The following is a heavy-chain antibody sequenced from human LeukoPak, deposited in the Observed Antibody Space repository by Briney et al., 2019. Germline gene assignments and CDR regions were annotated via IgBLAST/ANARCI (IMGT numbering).Heavy chain of an antibody. V-gene: IGHV3-21*01. CDR2: ISSSSSYI. CDR3: ARDSRGSSWYGSSDY. J-gene: IGHJ4*02. D-gene: IGHD6-13*01. CDR1: GFTFSSYS. Sequence: GSLRLSCAASGFTFSSYSMNWVRQAPGKGLEWVSSISSSSSYIYYADSVKGRFTISRDNAKNSLYLQMNSLRAEDTAVYYCARDSRGSSWYGSSDYWGQGTLVTVSS.